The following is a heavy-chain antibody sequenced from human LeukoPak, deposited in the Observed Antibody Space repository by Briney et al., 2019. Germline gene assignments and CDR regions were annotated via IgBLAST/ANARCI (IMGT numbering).Heavy chain of an antibody. V-gene: IGHV3-30*02. D-gene: IGHD3-16*01. CDR2: IQFDGGNR. CDR1: GFTFSNYG. CDR3: AKQNARGGTYEPVTV. Sequence: GGSLRLSCAAAGFTFSNYGMHWVRQAPGMGLEWVAFIQFDGGNRFYADSVKGRFTISRDNSKNTLSLQMNSLRVEDTAVYYCAKQNARGGTYEPVTVWGQAALVTVSS. J-gene: IGHJ4*02.